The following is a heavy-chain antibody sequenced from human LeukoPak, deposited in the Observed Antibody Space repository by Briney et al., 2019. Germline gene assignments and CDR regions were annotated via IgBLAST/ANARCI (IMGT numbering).Heavy chain of an antibody. J-gene: IGHJ6*03. V-gene: IGHV3-7*01. CDR1: GFTFSTYW. CDR2: MKQDGSDK. Sequence: GGSLRLSCAASGFTFSTYWMTWVRQAPGKGLEWVANMKQDGSDKYYVDSVKGRFTISRDNAKNSLYLQMNSLRAEDTAVSYCVKVKQQLVRLLGRDTTYYYNYYLDVWGKGTTVTVSS. CDR3: VKVKQQLVRLLGRDTTYYYNYYLDV. D-gene: IGHD6-13*01.